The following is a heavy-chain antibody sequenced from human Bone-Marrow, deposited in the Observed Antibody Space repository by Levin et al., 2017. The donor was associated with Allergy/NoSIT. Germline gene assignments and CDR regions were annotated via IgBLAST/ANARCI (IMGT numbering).Heavy chain of an antibody. D-gene: IGHD1-26*01. CDR2: IRSKAYGATT. J-gene: IGHJ4*02. CDR3: ARNPEWDPYYFDY. Sequence: GGSLRLSCTTSGFTFGEYVMSWFRQGPGKGLEWIGFIRSKAYGATTQYAASMNAKFTISRDDSKGIAYLQVSSLKTEDTAVYYCARNPEWDPYYFDYWGQGTLVSVSS. V-gene: IGHV3-49*03. CDR1: GFTFGEYV.